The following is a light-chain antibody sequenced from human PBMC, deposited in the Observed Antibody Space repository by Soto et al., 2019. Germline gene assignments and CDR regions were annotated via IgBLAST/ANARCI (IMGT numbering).Light chain of an antibody. CDR1: SSDVGTYNL. CDR3: CSYAGSRTLV. J-gene: IGLJ2*01. V-gene: IGLV2-23*01. CDR2: EGS. Sequence: QSALTQPASVSGSPGQSITISCTGTSSDVGTYNLVSWYQQHPGKAPKLMIYEGSKRPSGVSNRLSGSKSGNTASLTIYGLQAEDEADYYCCSYAGSRTLVFGGGTKVTVL.